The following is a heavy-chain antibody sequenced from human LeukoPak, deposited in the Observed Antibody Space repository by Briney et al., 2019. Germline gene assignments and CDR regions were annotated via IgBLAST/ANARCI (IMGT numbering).Heavy chain of an antibody. CDR1: GGTFSSYA. CDR3: ARDSTYYDILTGYYNRNPSDY. Sequence: ASVKVSCKASGGTFSSYAISWVRQAPGQGLEWMGGIIPIFGTANYAQKFQGRVMITADESTSTAYMELSSLRSEDTAVYYCARDSTYYDILTGYYNRNPSDYWGQGTLVTVSS. CDR2: IIPIFGTA. J-gene: IGHJ4*02. V-gene: IGHV1-69*01. D-gene: IGHD3-9*01.